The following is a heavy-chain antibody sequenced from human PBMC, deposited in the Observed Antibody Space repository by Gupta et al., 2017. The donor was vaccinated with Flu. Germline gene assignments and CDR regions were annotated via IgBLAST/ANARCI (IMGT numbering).Heavy chain of an antibody. J-gene: IGHJ4*02. V-gene: IGHV4-38-2*01. CDR2: IDHRGNA. Sequence: QVHLQESGPGLVKPSETLSLTCVVSGYSLSSGHYWGWIRQPPGKGLEWIATIDHRGNAYHNPSLRNRVTISVVPSENEFSLKLYSITAADRALYYCARGGRMSVAASYFDFWGQGLPVIVSS. CDR3: ARGGRMSVAASYFDF. CDR1: GYSLSSGHY. D-gene: IGHD6-19*01.